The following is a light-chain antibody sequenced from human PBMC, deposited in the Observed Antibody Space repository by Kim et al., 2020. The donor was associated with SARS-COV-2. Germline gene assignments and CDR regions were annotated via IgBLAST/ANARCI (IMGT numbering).Light chain of an antibody. CDR2: GAS. CDR1: QRINNN. Sequence: VSPGEGVTLSCRASQRINNNLAWYHQKPGQAPRLVIYGASTRATGIPARFSGSGSGTEFTLTISSLQPEDSAVYYCQQYYLWPRTFGVVTKVDIK. V-gene: IGKV3-15*01. CDR3: QQYYLWPRT. J-gene: IGKJ4*02.